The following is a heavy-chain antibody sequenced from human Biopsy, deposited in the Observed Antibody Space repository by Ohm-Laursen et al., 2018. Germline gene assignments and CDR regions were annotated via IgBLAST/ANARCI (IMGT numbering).Heavy chain of an antibody. Sequence: SLRLSCTASGFTFSDYFMSWVRQAPGKGLEWISYISSGATNTNYADSMKGRVTISRDNAKNSLYLQMHSLRAEDTAVYYCERDTRWSPYSMDVWGQGTTVTVSS. J-gene: IGHJ6*02. CDR2: ISSGATNT. D-gene: IGHD4-23*01. CDR3: ERDTRWSPYSMDV. CDR1: GFTFSDYF. V-gene: IGHV3-11*01.